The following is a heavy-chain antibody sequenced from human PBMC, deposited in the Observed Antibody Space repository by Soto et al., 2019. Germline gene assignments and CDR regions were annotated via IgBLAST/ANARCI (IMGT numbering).Heavy chain of an antibody. V-gene: IGHV4-34*01. Sequence: QVQLQQWGAGLLKPSETLSLTCAVYGGSFSGYYWSWIRQPPGKGLEWIGEINHSGSTNYNPSLKSRVTISVDTSKNQFSLKRSSVTAADTAVYYCARGGLDYDFWSGYFSHYYYMDVWGKGTTVTVSS. CDR3: ARGGLDYDFWSGYFSHYYYMDV. CDR1: GGSFSGYY. J-gene: IGHJ6*03. D-gene: IGHD3-3*01. CDR2: INHSGST.